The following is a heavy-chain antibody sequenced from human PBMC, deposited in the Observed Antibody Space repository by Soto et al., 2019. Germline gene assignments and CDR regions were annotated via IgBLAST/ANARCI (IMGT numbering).Heavy chain of an antibody. D-gene: IGHD1-26*01. J-gene: IGHJ4*02. CDR1: GFSLSTSGVG. V-gene: IGHV2-5*02. Sequence: QITLKESGPTLVKPTQTLTLTCNLSGFSLSTSGVGVGWIRQSPGKALEWLAHIYWDDDKYYRPSLKSRLGIPKDTSKNRVVLTMTNMDPVDTGTYFCAHIESGSYWTFGRYWGQGTLVTVSS. CDR2: IYWDDDK. CDR3: AHIESGSYWTFGRY.